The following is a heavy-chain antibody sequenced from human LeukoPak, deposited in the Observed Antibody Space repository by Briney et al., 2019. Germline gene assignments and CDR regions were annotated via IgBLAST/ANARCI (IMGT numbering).Heavy chain of an antibody. CDR2: IYYSGST. CDR3: AMAYYYDSSGYYGTDAFDI. D-gene: IGHD3-22*01. Sequence: KPSETLSLTCTVSGGSVGSGSYYWSWIRQPPGKGLEWIGYIYYSGSTNYNPSLKSRVTTSVDTSKNQFSLKLSSVTAADTAVYYCAMAYYYDSSGYYGTDAFDIWGQGTMVTVSS. V-gene: IGHV4-61*01. J-gene: IGHJ3*02. CDR1: GGSVGSGSYY.